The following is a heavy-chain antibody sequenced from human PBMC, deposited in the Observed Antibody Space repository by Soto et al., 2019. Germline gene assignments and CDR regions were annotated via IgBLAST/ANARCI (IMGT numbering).Heavy chain of an antibody. D-gene: IGHD6-19*01. CDR1: GFTFSSYG. J-gene: IGHJ6*02. CDR2: IWYDGSNE. V-gene: IGHV3-33*01. Sequence: LRLSCAASGFTFSSYGMHWVRQAPGKGLEWVAVIWYDGSNEYYADSVKGRFTISRDNSKNTLYLQMNSLRAEDTAVYYCARSRKRGWDYYYYYGMDVWGQGTTVTVSS. CDR3: ARSRKRGWDYYYYYGMDV.